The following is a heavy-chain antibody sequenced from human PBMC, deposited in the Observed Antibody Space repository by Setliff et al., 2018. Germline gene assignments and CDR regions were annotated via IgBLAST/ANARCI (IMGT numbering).Heavy chain of an antibody. CDR1: GYSFTNYW. CDR3: ARHRGRAAAGTCFDI. V-gene: IGHV5-51*01. J-gene: IGHJ4*02. CDR2: IYPLDSDT. Sequence: LGESLKLSCKGSGYSFTNYWIGWVRQMPGKGLEWMGIIYPLDSDTRYSPSFQGQVTISADKSVSTAYLQWSSLKASDTAIYYCARHRGRAAAGTCFDIWGQGTLVTVSS. D-gene: IGHD6-13*01.